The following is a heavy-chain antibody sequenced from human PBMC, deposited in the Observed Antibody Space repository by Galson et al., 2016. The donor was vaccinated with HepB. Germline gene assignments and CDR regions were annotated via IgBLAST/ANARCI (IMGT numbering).Heavy chain of an antibody. D-gene: IGHD3-3*01. V-gene: IGHV3-23*01. CDR1: GFRFSSYV. CDR3: AKVGTIFGMIPYGVDV. J-gene: IGHJ6*02. CDR2: INGGGGIT. Sequence: SLRLSCAASGFRFSSYVMSWVRQAPGKGLDWVSSINGGGGITYYADSVKGRFTISRDNSKNTVYLQMNSLRAEDTAVYYCAKVGTIFGMIPYGVDVWGQGTTVTVSS.